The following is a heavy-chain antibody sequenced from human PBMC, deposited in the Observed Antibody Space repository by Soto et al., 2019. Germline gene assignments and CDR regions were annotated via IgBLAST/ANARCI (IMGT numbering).Heavy chain of an antibody. CDR1: GFTFDDHA. J-gene: IGHJ5*01. D-gene: IGHD1-26*01. V-gene: IGHV3-9*01. Sequence: EVQLVESGGGLVQPGKSLRLSCAASGFTFDDHAMHWVRQGPGKGLEWVAHISWNSETLGYAVSVKGRFIIASDNAKNAVYVTMNGLRPEDTAVYFCKRGSEAVRSYLFDSWGQGALVTVSS. CDR3: KRGSEAVRSYLFDS. CDR2: ISWNSETL.